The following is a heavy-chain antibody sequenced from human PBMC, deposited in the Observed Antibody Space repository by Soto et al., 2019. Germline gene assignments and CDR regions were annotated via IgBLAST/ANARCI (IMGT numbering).Heavy chain of an antibody. CDR1: GGYIGNSY. CDR3: ARHSSSWPIFDY. J-gene: IGHJ4*02. D-gene: IGHD6-13*01. Sequence: QVQLQESGPGLVKPSETLSLTCTVSGGYIGNSYWSWIRQSPGKGLEWIGYIYYSGSSNYNPSLKSRVSRSVDTSKNQFSLKLSSVTAADTAVYYCARHSSSWPIFDYWGQGTLVIVSS. V-gene: IGHV4-59*08. CDR2: IYYSGSS.